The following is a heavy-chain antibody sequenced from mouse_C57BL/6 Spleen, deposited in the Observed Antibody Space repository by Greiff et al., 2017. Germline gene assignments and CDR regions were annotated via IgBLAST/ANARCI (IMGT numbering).Heavy chain of an antibody. V-gene: IGHV1-82*01. CDR1: GYAFSSSW. D-gene: IGHD3-3*01. CDR3: AREGTWYFDY. CDR2: IYPGDGDT. J-gene: IGHJ2*01. Sequence: VMLVESGPELVKPGASVKISCKASGYAFSSSWMNWVKQRPGKGLEWIGRIYPGDGDTNYNGKFKGKATLTADKSSSTAYMQLSSLTSEDSAVYFCAREGTWYFDYWGQGTTLTVSS.